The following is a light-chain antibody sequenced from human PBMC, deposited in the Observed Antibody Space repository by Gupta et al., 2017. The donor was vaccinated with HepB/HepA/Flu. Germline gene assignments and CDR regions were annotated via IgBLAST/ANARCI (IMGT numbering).Light chain of an antibody. J-gene: IGKJ4*01. Sequence: IVLTQYPATLSVSPGERATLSCRASQSVSSNLAWYQQKPGQAPRLLIYGASTRATGIPARFSGSGSGTEFTLTISSRQAQDFSAYYCHQYNNWPPLTFGGGTKVEIK. CDR3: HQYNNWPPLT. CDR1: QSVSSN. V-gene: IGKV3-15*01. CDR2: GAS.